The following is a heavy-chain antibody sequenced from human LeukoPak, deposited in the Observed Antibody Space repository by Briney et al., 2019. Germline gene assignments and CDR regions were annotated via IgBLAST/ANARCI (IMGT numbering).Heavy chain of an antibody. J-gene: IGHJ4*02. Sequence: GASVKVSCKASGYTFTGYYMHWVRQAPRQGLEWMGWINPNSGGTNYAQKFQGRVTMTRDTSISTAYMELSRLRSDDTAVYYCARDGELGGYCSSTSCHESDYWGQGTLVTVSS. V-gene: IGHV1-2*02. CDR2: INPNSGGT. D-gene: IGHD2-2*01. CDR1: GYTFTGYY. CDR3: ARDGELGGYCSSTSCHESDY.